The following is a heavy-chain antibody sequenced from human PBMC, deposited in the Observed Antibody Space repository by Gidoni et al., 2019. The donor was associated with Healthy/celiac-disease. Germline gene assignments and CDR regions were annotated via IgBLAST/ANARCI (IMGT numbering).Heavy chain of an antibody. CDR2: ISWNSGSI. CDR3: AKDIGVATIRPFAFDI. CDR1: GFTFDDYA. D-gene: IGHD5-12*01. V-gene: IGHV3-9*01. Sequence: EVQLVESGGGLVQPGRSLRLSCAASGFTFDDYAMHWVRQAPGKGLEWVSGISWNSGSIGYADSVKGRFTISRDNAKNSLYLQMNSLRAEDTALYYCAKDIGVATIRPFAFDIWGQGTMVTVSS. J-gene: IGHJ3*02.